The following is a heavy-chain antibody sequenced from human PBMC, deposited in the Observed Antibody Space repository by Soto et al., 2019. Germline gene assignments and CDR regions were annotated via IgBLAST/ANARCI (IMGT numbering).Heavy chain of an antibody. CDR2: ISPNGDST. D-gene: IGHD2-8*01. CDR3: AKVRLTDYLRYAPHL. CDR1: GFTFNNYA. V-gene: IGHV3-23*01. Sequence: EVQLLESGGGLVQPGGSLRLACAASGFTFNNYAMNWVRQAPGRGLEWVSIISPNGDSTYYAASVKGRFTISRDNSQNTVFLQMNSLRAEDTAIYFCAKVRLTDYLRYAPHLWGQGTLVTVSS. J-gene: IGHJ3*01.